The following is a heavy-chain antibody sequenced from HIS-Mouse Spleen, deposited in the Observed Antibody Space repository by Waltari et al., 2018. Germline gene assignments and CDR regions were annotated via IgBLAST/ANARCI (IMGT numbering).Heavy chain of an antibody. V-gene: IGHV1-8*01. J-gene: IGHJ4*02. CDR3: ARGNLYDSSGSALDY. CDR2: RNPNSGNT. D-gene: IGHD3-22*01. Sequence: QVQLVQSGAEVKKPGASVKVSCKASGYPFPRYDINWVLQATGQGLQWMGWRNPNSGNTGYAQKFQGRVTMTGNTSMSTAYMELSSLRSEDTAVYYCARGNLYDSSGSALDYWGQGTLVTVSS. CDR1: GYPFPRYD.